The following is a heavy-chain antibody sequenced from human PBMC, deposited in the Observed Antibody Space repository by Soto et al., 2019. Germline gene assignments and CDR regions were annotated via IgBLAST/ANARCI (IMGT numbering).Heavy chain of an antibody. Sequence: EVQLVESGGGLVQPGGSLRLSCAASGFTFSSYSMNWVRQAPGKGLEWVSYISSSSSTIYYADSVKGRFTISRDKAKNSLYPEVNGLRAEATGVYYCGGFAPPNWGQGTMVTVSS. D-gene: IGHD3-22*01. J-gene: IGHJ3*01. CDR2: ISSSSSTI. CDR3: GGFAPPN. V-gene: IGHV3-48*01. CDR1: GFTFSSYS.